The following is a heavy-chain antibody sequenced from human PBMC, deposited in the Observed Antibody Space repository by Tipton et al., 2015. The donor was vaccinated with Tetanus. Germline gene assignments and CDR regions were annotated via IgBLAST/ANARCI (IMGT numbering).Heavy chain of an antibody. V-gene: IGHV4-34*01. CDR3: ARSELLWFGESLSGFDS. CDR2: VDDSGST. D-gene: IGHD3-10*01. CDR1: GGSLSRYY. Sequence: TLSLTCAVYGGSLSRYYWTWIRQPPGKGLEWIGEVDDSGSTNYSPSLKSRVTISVDTSKSQFSLRLTSVTAADTAVYYCARSELLWFGESLSGFDSWGQGTLVTVSA. J-gene: IGHJ4*02.